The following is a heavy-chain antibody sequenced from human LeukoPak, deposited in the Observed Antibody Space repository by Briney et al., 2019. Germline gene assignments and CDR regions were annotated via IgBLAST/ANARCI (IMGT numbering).Heavy chain of an antibody. J-gene: IGHJ4*02. CDR3: TTESSGALDY. CDR2: IDTTHYT. CDR1: GFSFSSTF. Sequence: GSLRLSCATSGFSFSSTFLNWVRQAPGKGLQYVSSIDTTHYTYYAGSVKGRFTISRDNAKNSLYLQMNNLKAEDTSVYYCTTESSGALDYWGQGTLVTVSS. V-gene: IGHV3-21*01. D-gene: IGHD1-26*01.